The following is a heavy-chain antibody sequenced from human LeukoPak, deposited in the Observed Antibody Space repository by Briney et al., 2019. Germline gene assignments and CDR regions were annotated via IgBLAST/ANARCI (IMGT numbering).Heavy chain of an antibody. V-gene: IGHV3-64*01. CDR1: GFTFSSYA. J-gene: IGHJ5*02. CDR2: ISSNGGST. CDR3: AREITVTTFNWFDP. D-gene: IGHD4-11*01. Sequence: PGGSLRLSCAASGFTFSSYAMHWVRQAPGKGLEYVSAISSNGGSTYYANSVKGRFTISRDNSKNTLYLQMGSLRAEDMAVYYCAREITVTTFNWFDPWGQGTLVTVSS.